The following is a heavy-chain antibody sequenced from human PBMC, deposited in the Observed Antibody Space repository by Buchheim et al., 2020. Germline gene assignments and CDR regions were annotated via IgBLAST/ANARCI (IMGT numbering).Heavy chain of an antibody. Sequence: EVQLVESGGGLVQPGGSLRLSCAASGFIFSNYGMSWVRQAPGKGLEWVSVVSGNGGSTFNADSVKGRFTISRDNSKNTLYVQMNSLRADDTAVYYCAKAYHQGGTCYSACDYWGQGTL. J-gene: IGHJ4*02. V-gene: IGHV3-23*04. CDR1: GFIFSNYG. CDR3: AKAYHQGGTCYSACDY. CDR2: VSGNGGST. D-gene: IGHD2-15*01.